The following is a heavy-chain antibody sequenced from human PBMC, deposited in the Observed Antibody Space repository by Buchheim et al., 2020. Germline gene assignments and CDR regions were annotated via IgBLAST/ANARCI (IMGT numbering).Heavy chain of an antibody. CDR2: ISHDENNK. D-gene: IGHD6-13*01. V-gene: IGHV3-30*18. J-gene: IGHJ4*02. CDR3: AKQGAAPGEIDY. CDR1: GFTFSNYG. Sequence: VQLVESGGGVVQPGRSLRLSCAGSGFTFSNYGMHWVRQAPGKGLEWVAVISHDENNKYYADSVKGRFTISRDNSRKTLYLQTDSLRAEDTAVYYCAKQGAAPGEIDYWGQGTL.